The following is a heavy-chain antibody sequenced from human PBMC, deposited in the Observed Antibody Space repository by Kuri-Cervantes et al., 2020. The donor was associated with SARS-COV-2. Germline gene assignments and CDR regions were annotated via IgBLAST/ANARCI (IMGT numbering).Heavy chain of an antibody. V-gene: IGHV3-53*01. Sequence: GGSLRLSCAASGFTVSSNYMSWVRQAPGKGLEWVSVIYSGGSTYCADSVKGRFTISRDNAKNSLYLQMNSLRAEDTAIYYCASSGNWNDDFDYWGQGTLVTVSS. D-gene: IGHD1-1*01. CDR2: IYSGGST. CDR1: GFTVSSNY. CDR3: ASSGNWNDDFDY. J-gene: IGHJ4*02.